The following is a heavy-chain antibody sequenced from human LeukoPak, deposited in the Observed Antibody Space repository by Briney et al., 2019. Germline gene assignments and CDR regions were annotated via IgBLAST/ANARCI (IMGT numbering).Heavy chain of an antibody. CDR3: AKTRPLDSSSWSHGDH. CDR1: GFTFSSYA. V-gene: IGHV3-23*01. Sequence: GGSLRLSCAASGFTFSSYAVSWVRQAPGKGLEWVSAISGSGDSTYYGDSVKGRFTISRDNSKNTLYLQMNSLRAEDTAVYYCAKTRPLDSSSWSHGDHWGQGTLVTVSS. J-gene: IGHJ4*02. D-gene: IGHD6-13*01. CDR2: ISGSGDST.